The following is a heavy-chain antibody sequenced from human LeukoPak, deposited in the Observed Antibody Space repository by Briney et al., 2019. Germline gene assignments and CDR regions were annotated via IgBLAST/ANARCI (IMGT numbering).Heavy chain of an antibody. D-gene: IGHD2-2*01. CDR3: ARHLGSCSGTNCYPWFDP. V-gene: IGHV1-8*01. J-gene: IGHJ5*02. CDR1: GYTFTSYD. CDR2: MNPNSGNT. Sequence: ASVKVSCKASGYTFTSYDINWVRQATGQGLEWMGWMNPNSGNTGYAQKFQGRVTMTRNTSISTAYMELSSLRSEDTAVYYCARHLGSCSGTNCYPWFDPWGQGTLVTVSS.